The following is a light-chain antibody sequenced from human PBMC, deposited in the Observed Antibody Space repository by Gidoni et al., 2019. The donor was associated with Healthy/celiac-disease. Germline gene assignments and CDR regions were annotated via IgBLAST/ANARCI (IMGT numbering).Light chain of an antibody. CDR1: KLGDKY. V-gene: IGLV3-1*01. Sequence: SYELTQPPSVSVSPGQTASITCSGDKLGDKYACWYQQKPGQSAVLVIYQDSKRPAGIPERFSGSNSGNTATLTISGTQAMDEADYYCQAWDSSTGGKNVFGTGTKVTVL. CDR3: QAWDSSTGGKNV. J-gene: IGLJ1*01. CDR2: QDS.